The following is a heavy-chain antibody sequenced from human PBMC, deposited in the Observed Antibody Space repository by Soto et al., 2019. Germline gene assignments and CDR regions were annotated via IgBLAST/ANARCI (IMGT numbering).Heavy chain of an antibody. CDR1: GFTFSSYG. Sequence: QVQLVESGGGVVQPGRSLRISCAASGFTFSSYGMHWVRQAPGKGLEWVAIVSYDGSSEYYADSVKGRFTISRDNSQNTLYLQMNSLRAEDTALYYCAKGGAFSTSVVVDYWGQGTLVTVSS. J-gene: IGHJ4*02. CDR3: AKGGAFSTSVVVDY. V-gene: IGHV3-30*18. D-gene: IGHD6-6*01. CDR2: VSYDGSSE.